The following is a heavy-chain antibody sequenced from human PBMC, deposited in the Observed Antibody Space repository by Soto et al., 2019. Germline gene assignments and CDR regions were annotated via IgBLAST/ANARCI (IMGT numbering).Heavy chain of an antibody. Sequence: GASVKVSCKASGYTFNTYGITWVRQAPGQGLEWMAWINAYNGNTLYAKNLQGRVTMTTDTSTSTAYMEMRSLTSADTAVYYCARDRDRVADSWGQGTMVTVSS. CDR3: ARDRDRVADS. CDR2: INAYNGNT. CDR1: GYTFNTYG. V-gene: IGHV1-18*01. J-gene: IGHJ3*01. D-gene: IGHD5-12*01.